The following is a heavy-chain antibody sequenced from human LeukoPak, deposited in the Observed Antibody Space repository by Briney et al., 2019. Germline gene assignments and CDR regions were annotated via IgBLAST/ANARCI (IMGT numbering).Heavy chain of an antibody. CDR3: AGVSGSYGEGFDY. CDR1: GGSIGRYY. D-gene: IGHD1-26*01. CDR2: VFTIGST. J-gene: IGHJ4*02. Sequence: SETLSLTCTVSGGSIGRYYWSWIRQPAGKGLEWIGRVFTIGSTTCNPSLKSRVTMSVDTSKNQSSLKLNSMTAADTAVYYCAGVSGSYGEGFDYWGQGTLVTVSS. V-gene: IGHV4-4*07.